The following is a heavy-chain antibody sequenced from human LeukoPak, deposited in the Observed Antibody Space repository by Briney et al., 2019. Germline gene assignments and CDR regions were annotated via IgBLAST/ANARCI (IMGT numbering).Heavy chain of an antibody. D-gene: IGHD3-10*01. J-gene: IGHJ4*02. CDR3: ARGYGPGSYYHFDH. CDR1: GYTFTGYY. V-gene: IGHV1-2*07. Sequence: ASVKVSCKASGYTFTGYYIHWVRQAPGQGLVWMGWINPNSGGTSYTHKFQGRVTMTRDTSISTAYMGLSRLKSDDTAVYYCARGYGPGSYYHFDHWGQGTLVTVSS. CDR2: INPNSGGT.